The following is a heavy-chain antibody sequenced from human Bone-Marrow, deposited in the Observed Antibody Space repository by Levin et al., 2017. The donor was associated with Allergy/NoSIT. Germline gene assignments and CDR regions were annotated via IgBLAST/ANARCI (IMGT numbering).Heavy chain of an antibody. CDR3: ARLDGYYFDY. Sequence: SETLSFTCTVSGGSISSAGYHWTWIRQSPGKGLEWIGYISYRGTTYYNPSLKSRLTMSLDTSEQRFSLNLNSVTAADTAIYYCARLDGYYFDYWGQGTLVTVSS. D-gene: IGHD3-9*01. J-gene: IGHJ4*02. CDR1: GGSISSAGYH. V-gene: IGHV4-31*03. CDR2: ISYRGTT.